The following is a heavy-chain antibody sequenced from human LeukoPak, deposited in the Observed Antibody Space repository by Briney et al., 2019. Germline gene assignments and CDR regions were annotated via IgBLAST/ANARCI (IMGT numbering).Heavy chain of an antibody. V-gene: IGHV1-2*04. Sequence: ASVKVSCKASGYTFTGYYMHWVRQAPGQGLEWMGWINPNSGGTNYAQKFQGWVTMTRDTSISTAYMELSRLRSDDTAVYYRARGRTPYSSGWYYFDYWGQGTLVTVSS. CDR2: INPNSGGT. J-gene: IGHJ4*02. CDR1: GYTFTGYY. D-gene: IGHD6-19*01. CDR3: ARGRTPYSSGWYYFDY.